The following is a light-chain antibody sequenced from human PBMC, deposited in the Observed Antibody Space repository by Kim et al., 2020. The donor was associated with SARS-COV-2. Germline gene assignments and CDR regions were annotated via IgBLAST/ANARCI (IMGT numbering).Light chain of an antibody. Sequence: QSITISCTGTTSDVGGYNYVSWYQQHPGKAPKLMIYDVSNRPSGVSNRFSGSKSGNTASLTISGLQAEDEADYYCSSYTSSSTPAFGGGTQLTVL. V-gene: IGLV2-14*03. J-gene: IGLJ7*01. CDR2: DVS. CDR3: SSYTSSSTPA. CDR1: TSDVGGYNY.